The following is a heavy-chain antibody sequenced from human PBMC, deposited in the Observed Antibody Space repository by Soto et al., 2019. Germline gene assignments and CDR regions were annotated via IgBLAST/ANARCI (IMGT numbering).Heavy chain of an antibody. J-gene: IGHJ6*02. D-gene: IGHD3-3*01. CDR3: ARALWSGFGMDV. CDR2: IYYSGST. V-gene: IGHV4-31*03. Sequence: PSETLSLTCTVSGGSISSGGYYWSWISQHPGKGLEWIGYIYYSGSTYYNPSLKSRVTISVDTSKNQFSLKLSSVTAADTAVYYCARALWSGFGMDVWGQGTTVTVSS. CDR1: GGSISSGGYY.